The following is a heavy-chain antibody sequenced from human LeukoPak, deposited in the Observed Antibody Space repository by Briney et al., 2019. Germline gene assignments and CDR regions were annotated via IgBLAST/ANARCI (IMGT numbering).Heavy chain of an antibody. J-gene: IGHJ4*02. V-gene: IGHV4-34*01. CDR2: INHSGST. Sequence: SETLSLTCTVSGGSISSYYWSWIRQSPGKGLEWIGEINHSGSTNYNPSLKSRVTISVDTSKNQFSLKLSSVTAADTAVYYCARVLVPGPGIAAAGIDYWGQGTLVTVSS. CDR1: GGSISSYY. CDR3: ARVLVPGPGIAAAGIDY. D-gene: IGHD6-13*01.